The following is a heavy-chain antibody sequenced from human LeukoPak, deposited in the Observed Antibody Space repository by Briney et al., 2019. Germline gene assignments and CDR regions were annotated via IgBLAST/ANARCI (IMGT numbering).Heavy chain of an antibody. CDR3: ARAIAAGGVDY. CDR2: ISSGSYI. J-gene: IGHJ4*02. V-gene: IGHV3-21*01. Sequence: GGSLRLSCAASGFPFSGYSMNWVRQAPGKGLEWVSSISSGSYIYYADSVKGRFTISRDNAKNSLYLQMNSLRAEDTAVFYCARAIAAGGVDYWGQGTLVTVSS. D-gene: IGHD6-13*01. CDR1: GFPFSGYS.